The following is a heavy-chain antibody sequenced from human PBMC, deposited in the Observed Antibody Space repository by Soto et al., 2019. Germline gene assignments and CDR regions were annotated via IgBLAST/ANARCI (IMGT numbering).Heavy chain of an antibody. D-gene: IGHD3-22*01. Sequence: QVQLQESGPGLVKPSETLSLTCAVSGASMNTYYWSWIRQPPGKGLEWIGYFYYSGLTNYNPSLKSQVTISLDTSKNQFSLKLSSVTAADTAVYFCARGNTHGYYYMDVWGRGTTVTVSS. CDR1: GASMNTYY. J-gene: IGHJ6*03. CDR3: ARGNTHGYYYMDV. CDR2: FYYSGLT. V-gene: IGHV4-59*08.